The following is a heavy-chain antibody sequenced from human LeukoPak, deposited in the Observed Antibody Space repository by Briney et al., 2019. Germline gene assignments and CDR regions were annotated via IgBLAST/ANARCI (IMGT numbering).Heavy chain of an antibody. CDR2: ISSSGSTI. Sequence: PGGSLRLSCAASGFTFSDYYMSWIRQAPGKGLEWVSYISSSGSTIYYADSVKGRFTISRDNANNSLYLQMNSLRAEDTAVYYCARTKYELPYNWFDPWGQGTLVTVSS. CDR1: GFTFSDYY. V-gene: IGHV3-11*04. CDR3: ARTKYELPYNWFDP. D-gene: IGHD2-2*01. J-gene: IGHJ5*02.